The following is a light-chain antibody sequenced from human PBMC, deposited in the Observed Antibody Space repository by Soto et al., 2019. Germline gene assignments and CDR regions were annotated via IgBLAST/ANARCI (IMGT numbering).Light chain of an antibody. CDR2: EVT. J-gene: IGLJ1*01. CDR1: SSDIGGYDY. Sequence: QSALTQPASVSGSPGQSITISCTGTSSDIGGYDYVSWHQQYPGKAPKLIIYEVTNRPSGVSNRFSGSKSGNTAPLTISRLQAEDEADYLCSSRTSLPTYVFGPGTKVTVL. V-gene: IGLV2-14*01. CDR3: SSRTSLPTYV.